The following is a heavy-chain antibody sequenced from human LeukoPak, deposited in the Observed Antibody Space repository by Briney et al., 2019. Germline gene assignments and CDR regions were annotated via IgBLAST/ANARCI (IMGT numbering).Heavy chain of an antibody. CDR1: GFTFTSYA. V-gene: IGHV3-23*01. CDR3: AKDLPNPGTSRHFQY. CDR2: ISGSGGST. Sequence: GGSLRLSCGASGFTFTSYAMSWVRQAPGKGLEWVSSISGSGGSTYYADSGKGRFTISRDNSKSTLYLQMNSLRAEDTAVYYCAKDLPNPGTSRHFQYWGQGTLVTVSS. J-gene: IGHJ1*01. D-gene: IGHD2-8*01.